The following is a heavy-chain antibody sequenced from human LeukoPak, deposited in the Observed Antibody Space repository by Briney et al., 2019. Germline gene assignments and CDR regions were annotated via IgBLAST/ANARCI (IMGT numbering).Heavy chain of an antibody. V-gene: IGHV3-9*02. J-gene: IGHJ4*02. CDR2: ISWNSGYI. D-gene: IGHD6-19*01. CDR1: GVTSYNYA. Sequence: GGSLRLSCAASGVTSYNYAMVGGRQAPGKGLEWLSIISWNSGYIGYADSVKGRFTISRDNAKKSLDLQMNSLRAEDTAFYYCAKVRRKYTSGYFFDYWGQGTLVTVSS. CDR3: AKVRRKYTSGYFFDY.